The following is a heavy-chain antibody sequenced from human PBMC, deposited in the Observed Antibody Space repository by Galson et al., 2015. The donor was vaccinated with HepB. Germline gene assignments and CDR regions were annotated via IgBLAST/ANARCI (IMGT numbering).Heavy chain of an antibody. CDR2: ISSSGSTI. CDR3: ARDRRDSYGYYGMDV. D-gene: IGHD5-18*01. CDR1: GFTFSSYE. V-gene: IGHV3-48*03. J-gene: IGHJ6*02. Sequence: SLRLSCAASGFTFSSYEMNWVRQAPGKGLEWVSYISSSGSTIYYADSVKGRFTISRDNAKNSPYLQMNSLRAEDTAVYYCARDRRDSYGYYGMDVWGQGTTVTVSS.